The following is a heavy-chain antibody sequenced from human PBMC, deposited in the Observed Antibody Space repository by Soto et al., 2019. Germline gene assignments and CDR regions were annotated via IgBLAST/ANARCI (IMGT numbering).Heavy chain of an antibody. CDR2: IYYSGST. D-gene: IGHD3-22*01. CDR3: AREYDSSGFPRPYFDY. Sequence: TSETLSLTCTVSGGSISSYYWSWIRQPPGKGLEWIGYIYYSGSTNYNPSPKSRVTISVDTSKNQFSLKLSSVTAADTAVYYCAREYDSSGFPRPYFDYWGQGTLVTVSS. CDR1: GGSISSYY. V-gene: IGHV4-59*01. J-gene: IGHJ4*02.